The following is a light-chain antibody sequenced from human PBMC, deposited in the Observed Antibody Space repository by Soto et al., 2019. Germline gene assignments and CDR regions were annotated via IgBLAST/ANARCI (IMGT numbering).Light chain of an antibody. CDR1: SSNIGSNY. CDR2: RNN. J-gene: IGLJ3*02. Sequence: QLVLTQPPSASGTPGQRVTISCSGSSSNIGSNYVYWYQQLPGTAPKLLIYRNNQRPSGVPERFSGSKSGTSASLAISGLRSEDEADYYCAAWDDSLSGPWVFGGGTKLTVL. V-gene: IGLV1-47*01. CDR3: AAWDDSLSGPWV.